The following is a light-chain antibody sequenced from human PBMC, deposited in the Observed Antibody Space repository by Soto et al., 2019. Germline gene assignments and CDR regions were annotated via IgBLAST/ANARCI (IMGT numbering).Light chain of an antibody. J-gene: IGLJ3*02. Sequence: QSALTQPASLSGSPGQSITISCTGTNSDIGSYNYVSWYQQHPGKAPKLMIYEVNNRPSGVSNRFSGSKSGNTASLTISGLQSEDEADYYCSSYTSSNTWVFGGGTKLTVL. CDR3: SSYTSSNTWV. V-gene: IGLV2-14*01. CDR1: NSDIGSYNY. CDR2: EVN.